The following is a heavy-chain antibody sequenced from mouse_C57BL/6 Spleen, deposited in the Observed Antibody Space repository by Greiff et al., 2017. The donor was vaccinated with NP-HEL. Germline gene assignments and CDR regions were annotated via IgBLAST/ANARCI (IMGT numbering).Heavy chain of an antibody. CDR2: INPYNGGT. D-gene: IGHD4-1*01. J-gene: IGHJ4*01. CDR3: ARWERYYAMDY. Sequence: VQLQQSGPVLVKPGASVKMSCKASGYTFTDYYMNWVKQSHGKSLEWIGVINPYNGGTSYNQKFKGKATLTVDKSSSTAYMELNSLTSEDSAVYYCARWERYYAMDYWGQGTSVTVSS. CDR1: GYTFTDYY. V-gene: IGHV1-19*01.